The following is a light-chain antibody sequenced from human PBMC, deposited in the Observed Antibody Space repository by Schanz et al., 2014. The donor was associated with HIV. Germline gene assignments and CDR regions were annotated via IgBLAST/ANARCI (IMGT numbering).Light chain of an antibody. V-gene: IGLV2-14*03. CDR2: DVT. CDR3: SSYTTSSTLV. Sequence: QSVLTQPASVSGSPGQSITISCTGTSSDVGGSDSVSWFQQNPGKAPRLLIYDVTNRPSGVSHRFSGSKSGNTASLTISGLQPEDEADYYCSSYTTSSTLVFGGGTKLTVL. CDR1: SSDVGGSDS. J-gene: IGLJ2*01.